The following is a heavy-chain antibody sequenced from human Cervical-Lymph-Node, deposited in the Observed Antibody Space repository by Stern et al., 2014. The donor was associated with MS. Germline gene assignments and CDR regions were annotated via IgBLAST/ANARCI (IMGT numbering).Heavy chain of an antibody. CDR1: GFVFRRYA. J-gene: IGHJ4*02. D-gene: IGHD1-26*01. CDR3: AKGGSGSYLD. Sequence: QVQLVESGGGVVQPGRSLRLSCAASGFVFRRYALPCVRQAPGKGLEWVALISYDGRDKYDTDAVKGRFTVSRDNSNNTVDLEMNSLRLEDTAVYYCAKGGSGSYLDWGQGSLVTVSS. CDR2: ISYDGRDK. V-gene: IGHV3-30*04.